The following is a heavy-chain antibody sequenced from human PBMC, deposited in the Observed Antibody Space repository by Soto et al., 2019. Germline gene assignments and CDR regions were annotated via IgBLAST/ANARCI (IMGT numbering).Heavy chain of an antibody. J-gene: IGHJ3*02. D-gene: IGHD6-13*01. Sequence: GGSLRLSCAASGFTFSSYEMNWVRQAPGKGLEWVSYISSSGSTIYYADSVKGRFTIYRENAKNSLDLQMNSLRAEDTAVYYCARGTSLGIAAAANDDAFDIWGQGTMVTVSS. V-gene: IGHV3-48*03. CDR1: GFTFSSYE. CDR3: ARGTSLGIAAAANDDAFDI. CDR2: ISSSGSTI.